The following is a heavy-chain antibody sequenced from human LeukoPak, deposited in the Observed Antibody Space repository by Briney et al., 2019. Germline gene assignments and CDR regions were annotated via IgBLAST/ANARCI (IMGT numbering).Heavy chain of an antibody. CDR1: GYIFTNYW. V-gene: IGHV5-51*01. CDR3: ARPSGSYCRGGSCSFDY. Sequence: PGDSLKISCKASGYIFTNYWVCWVRQMPGKGLQWMGIIYPDDSDTRYSPSFKGHVTISVDTSINTAYLQWSCLTASDTAMYYCARPSGSYCRGGSCSFDYWGQGTLVTVCS. J-gene: IGHJ4*02. D-gene: IGHD2-15*01. CDR2: IYPDDSDT.